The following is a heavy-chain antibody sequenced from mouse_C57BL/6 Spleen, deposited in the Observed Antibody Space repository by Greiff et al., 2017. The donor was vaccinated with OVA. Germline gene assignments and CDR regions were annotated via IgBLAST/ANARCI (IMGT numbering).Heavy chain of an antibody. CDR3: TTGERSDYFDY. J-gene: IGHJ2*01. Sequence: VQLKESGAELVRPGASVKLSCTASGFNITDDYMHWVKPRPEQGLEWIGWIDPENGDTEYASKFQGKATITADTSSNTAYLQLSSLTSEDTAVYYCTTGERSDYFDYWGQGTTLTVSS. CDR1: GFNITDDY. CDR2: IDPENGDT. V-gene: IGHV14-4*01.